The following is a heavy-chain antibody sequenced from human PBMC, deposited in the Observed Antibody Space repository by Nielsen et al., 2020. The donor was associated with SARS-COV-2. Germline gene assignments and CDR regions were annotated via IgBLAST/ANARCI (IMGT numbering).Heavy chain of an antibody. Sequence: GESLKISCAASGFTFSSYSMNWVRQAPGKGLEWVSYISSSSSTIYYADSVKGRFTISRDNAKNSLYLQMNSLRAEDTAVYYCARSDPNYDSSGYYGLWGQGTLVTVSS. CDR2: ISSSSSTI. D-gene: IGHD3-22*01. V-gene: IGHV3-48*01. J-gene: IGHJ4*02. CDR3: ARSDPNYDSSGYYGL. CDR1: GFTFSSYS.